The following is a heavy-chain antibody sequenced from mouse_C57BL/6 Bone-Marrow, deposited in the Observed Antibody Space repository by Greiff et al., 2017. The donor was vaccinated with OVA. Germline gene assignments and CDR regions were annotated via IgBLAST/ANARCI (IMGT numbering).Heavy chain of an antibody. CDR3: THYPYYDGSWFAY. CDR2: IDPENGDT. V-gene: IGHV14-4*01. Sequence: DVKLVESGAELVRPGASVKLSCTASGFNIKDDYMHWVKQRPEQGLEWIGWIDPENGDTEYASKFQGKATITADTSSNTAYLQLSSLTSEDTAVYYCTHYPYYDGSWFAYWGQGTLVTVSA. CDR1: GFNIKDDY. D-gene: IGHD2-4*01. J-gene: IGHJ3*01.